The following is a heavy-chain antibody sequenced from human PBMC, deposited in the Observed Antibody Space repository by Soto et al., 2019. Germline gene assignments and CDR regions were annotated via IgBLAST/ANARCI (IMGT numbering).Heavy chain of an antibody. Sequence: EVQLLQSGGRLVQPGGSLTLSCVASGFTFTHYGMAWVRQAPGKGLDWVSSISNTATKTHYADPVEGRFIISRDQSRSTVYLHMNSLRAEDTAVYYCAVQLWDSGYWGQGTLVNVSS. CDR3: AVQLWDSGY. V-gene: IGHV3-23*01. D-gene: IGHD5-18*01. CDR1: GFTFTHYG. CDR2: ISNTATKT. J-gene: IGHJ4*02.